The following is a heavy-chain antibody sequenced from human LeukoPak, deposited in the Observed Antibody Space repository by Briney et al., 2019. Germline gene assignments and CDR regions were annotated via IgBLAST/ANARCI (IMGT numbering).Heavy chain of an antibody. V-gene: IGHV3-30-3*01. Sequence: PGTSLRLSCAASGFTFSTSAMHWVRQAPGKGLEWAAIILYDGSNKYYANSVKGRFSISRDNSKNTVYLQLSSLRVEDTAIYYCARDLYAGGWATDFWGQGTLVTVSS. D-gene: IGHD6-19*01. CDR1: GFTFSTSA. CDR3: ARDLYAGGWATDF. J-gene: IGHJ4*02. CDR2: ILYDGSNK.